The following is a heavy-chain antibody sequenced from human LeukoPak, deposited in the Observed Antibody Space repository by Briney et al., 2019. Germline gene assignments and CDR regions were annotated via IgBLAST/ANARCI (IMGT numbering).Heavy chain of an antibody. D-gene: IGHD4-17*01. CDR2: ITSGGTI. V-gene: IGHV3-11*01. Sequence: GGSLRLSCAASGFTFSDYYMSWIRQAPGKGLEWVSYITSGGTIYYADSVKGRFTISRDNAKNSLYLQMNSLRAEDTAVYYCAKTGYGDRYYFDYWGQGTLVTVSS. CDR1: GFTFSDYY. J-gene: IGHJ4*02. CDR3: AKTGYGDRYYFDY.